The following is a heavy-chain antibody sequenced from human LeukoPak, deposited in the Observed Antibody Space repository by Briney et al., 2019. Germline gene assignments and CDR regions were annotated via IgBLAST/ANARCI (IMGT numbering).Heavy chain of an antibody. D-gene: IGHD1-26*01. CDR3: AKDLSPSGSYSSVDY. V-gene: IGHV3-11*04. Sequence: GGSLRLSCAASGFTFSDYYMSWIRQAPGKGLEWVSYVSSGSSTIYYADSVKGRFTISRDNSKNALYLQMNSLRAEDTAVYYCAKDLSPSGSYSSVDYWGQGTLVTVSS. CDR1: GFTFSDYY. CDR2: VSSGSSTI. J-gene: IGHJ4*02.